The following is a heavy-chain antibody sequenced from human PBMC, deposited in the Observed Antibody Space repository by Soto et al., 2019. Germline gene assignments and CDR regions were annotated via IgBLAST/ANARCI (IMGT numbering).Heavy chain of an antibody. CDR3: ARGWGYDSTDYYYAY. Sequence: QVQLMQSGAEVRKPGSSVRVSCKASGGSFNRHTISWVRQAPGQGLEWMGGIIPIFGTVNHAQKFQGRVTIIADESTSTVYMELSRLRSDVTAIYYCARGWGYDSTDYYYAYWGQGTLVIVSS. V-gene: IGHV1-69*01. CDR2: IIPIFGTV. CDR1: GGSFNRHT. D-gene: IGHD3-22*01. J-gene: IGHJ4*02.